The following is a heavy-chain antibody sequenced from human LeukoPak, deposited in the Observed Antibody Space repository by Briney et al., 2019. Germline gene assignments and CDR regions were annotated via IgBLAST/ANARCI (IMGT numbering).Heavy chain of an antibody. V-gene: IGHV3-30-3*01. Sequence: GRSLRLSCAASGFTFSSYAMHWVRQAPGKGLEWVAVISYDGSNKYYADSVKGRFTISRDNSKNTLYLQMNSLRAEDTAVYYCARSPPIYYYDSSGYYYSPYDYGMDVWGQGTTDHVSS. D-gene: IGHD3-22*01. CDR2: ISYDGSNK. J-gene: IGHJ6*02. CDR1: GFTFSSYA. CDR3: ARSPPIYYYDSSGYYYSPYDYGMDV.